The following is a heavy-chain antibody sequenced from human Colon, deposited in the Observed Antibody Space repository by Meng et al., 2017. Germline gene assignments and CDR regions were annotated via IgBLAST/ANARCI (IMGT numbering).Heavy chain of an antibody. CDR1: GASITSADYY. CDR3: ARNPVIPDARTFDF. CDR2: IHSSGNT. J-gene: IGHJ4*02. Sequence: QVQLQESGPGLVKPYQTLSLTGTIYGASITSADYYWNWFRQSPGKGLEWLGYIHSSGNTYYTPSLKSRLTMSLDTSKNQFSLRLTSVTAADTAVYYCARNPVIPDARTFDFWGQGALVTVSS. V-gene: IGHV4-30-4*01. D-gene: IGHD2-2*01.